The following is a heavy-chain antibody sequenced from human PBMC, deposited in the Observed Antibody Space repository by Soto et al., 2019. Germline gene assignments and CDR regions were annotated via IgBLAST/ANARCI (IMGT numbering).Heavy chain of an antibody. Sequence: SETLSLTCTVSGGSVSSGSYYWSWIRQPPGKGLEWIGYIYYSGSTNYNPSLKSRVTISVDTSKNQFSLKLSSVTAADTAVYYWASGSMVRGVIITYGWFDPWGQGTLVTVSS. D-gene: IGHD3-10*01. CDR1: GGSVSSGSYY. CDR3: ASGSMVRGVIITYGWFDP. V-gene: IGHV4-61*01. CDR2: IYYSGST. J-gene: IGHJ5*02.